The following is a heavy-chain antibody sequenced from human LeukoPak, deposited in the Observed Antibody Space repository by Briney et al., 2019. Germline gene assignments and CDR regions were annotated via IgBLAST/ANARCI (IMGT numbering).Heavy chain of an antibody. CDR2: INTDGRST. CDR3: ARDVWGDRDSYFDY. CDR1: GFTFSTYW. Sequence: GGSLRLSCAASGFTFSTYWMHWVRQVPGKGLVWVSRINTDGRSTSYPDSVKGRFTISRDNAKNTLYLQMNSLRAEDTAVYYCARDVWGDRDSYFDYWGQGILVTVSS. J-gene: IGHJ4*02. V-gene: IGHV3-74*01. D-gene: IGHD2-21*01.